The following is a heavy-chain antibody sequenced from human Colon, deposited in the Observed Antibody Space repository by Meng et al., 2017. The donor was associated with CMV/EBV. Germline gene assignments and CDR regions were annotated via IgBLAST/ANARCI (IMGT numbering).Heavy chain of an antibody. V-gene: IGHV4-39*07. CDR3: ARSFNSGARGVSWFDS. CDR2: IYYSGST. CDR1: GGSVSSSSFY. Sequence: GSLRLSCSVSGGSVSSSSFYWGWIRQSPGKGPEWIGSIYYSGSTYYNPSLKSRVTISVDTSRNQFSLKLSSVTAADTAVYYCARSFNSGARGVSWFDSWGQGTLVTVSS. J-gene: IGHJ5*01. D-gene: IGHD3-10*01.